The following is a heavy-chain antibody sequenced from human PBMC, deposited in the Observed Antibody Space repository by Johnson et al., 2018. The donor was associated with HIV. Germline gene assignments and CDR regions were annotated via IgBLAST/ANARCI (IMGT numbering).Heavy chain of an antibody. D-gene: IGHD3-22*01. J-gene: IGHJ3*02. CDR1: GFTFSSYA. V-gene: IGHV3-30-3*01. Sequence: QVQLVESGGGVVQPGRSLRLSCAASGFTFSSYAMHWVRQAPGKGLEWVAVISYDGSNKYYADSVKGRFTISRDNSKNTLYLQMNSLRAEDTAVYYCTRDRAEGYYYDSSGRKSGFDIWGQGTMVTISS. CDR3: TRDRAEGYYYDSSGRKSGFDI. CDR2: ISYDGSNK.